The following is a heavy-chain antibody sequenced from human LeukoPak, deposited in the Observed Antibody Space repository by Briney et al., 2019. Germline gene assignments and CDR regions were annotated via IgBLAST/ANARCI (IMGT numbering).Heavy chain of an antibody. CDR3: ARDNSSSWLEDYFDY. J-gene: IGHJ4*02. CDR2: ISYDGSNK. D-gene: IGHD6-13*01. V-gene: IGHV3-30*04. CDR1: GFTFSSYA. Sequence: GRSLRLSCAASGFTFSSYAMHWVRQAPGKGLEWVAVISYDGSNKYYADSVKGRFTISRDNSKNTLYLQMNSLRAEDTAVYYCARDNSSSWLEDYFDYWGQGILVTVSS.